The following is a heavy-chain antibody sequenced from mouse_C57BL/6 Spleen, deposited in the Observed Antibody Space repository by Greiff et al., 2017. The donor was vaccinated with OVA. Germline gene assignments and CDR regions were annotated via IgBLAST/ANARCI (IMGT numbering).Heavy chain of an antibody. J-gene: IGHJ2*01. CDR1: GYTFTSYD. CDR3: ARKVMGPLDY. V-gene: IGHV1-85*01. D-gene: IGHD1-3*01. Sequence: QVQLQQSGPELVKPGASVKLSCKASGYTFTSYDINWVKQRPGQGLEWIGWIYPRDGSPKYNEKFKGKATLTVDTSSSTAYMELHSLTSEDSAVYFCARKVMGPLDYWGQGTTLTVSS. CDR2: IYPRDGSP.